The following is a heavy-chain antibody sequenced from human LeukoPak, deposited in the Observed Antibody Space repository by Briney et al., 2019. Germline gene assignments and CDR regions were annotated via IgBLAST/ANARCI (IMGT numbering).Heavy chain of an antibody. CDR1: GGSISSGNYY. CDR2: IHASGST. V-gene: IGHV4-61*02. J-gene: IGHJ4*02. D-gene: IGHD1-26*01. Sequence: PSQTLSLTCTVSGGSISSGNYYWRWIRQPAGKGLEWIGRIHASGSTNYNPSLKSRVTISVDTTKNQFSLKLSSVTAADTAVYYCAGSYRLDYWGQGTLVTVSS. CDR3: AGSYRLDY.